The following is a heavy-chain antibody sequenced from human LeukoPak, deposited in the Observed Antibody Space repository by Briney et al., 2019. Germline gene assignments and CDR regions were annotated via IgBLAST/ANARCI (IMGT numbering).Heavy chain of an antibody. Sequence: PGGSLRLSCAASGFTFSDYYMSWIRQAPGKGLEWVSYISSSGSTIYYADSVKGRFTISRDNSKNTLYLQMNSLRAEDTAVYYCAKDVPSSGWAFDYWGQGSLVTVSS. CDR3: AKDVPSSGWAFDY. CDR1: GFTFSDYY. CDR2: ISSSGSTI. J-gene: IGHJ4*02. V-gene: IGHV3-11*01. D-gene: IGHD6-6*01.